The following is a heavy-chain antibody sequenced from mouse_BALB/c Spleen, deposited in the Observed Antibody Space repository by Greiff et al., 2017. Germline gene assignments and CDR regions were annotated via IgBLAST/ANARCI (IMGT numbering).Heavy chain of an antibody. V-gene: IGHV5-17*02. CDR2: ISSGSSTI. CDR1: GFTFSSFG. Sequence: EVMLVESGGGLVQPGGSRKLSCAASGFTFSSFGMHWVRQAPEKGLEWVAYISSGSSTIYYADTVKGRFTISIDNPKNTLFLQMTSLRSEDTAMYYCARFWGNYAMDYWGQGTSVTVSS. J-gene: IGHJ4*01. CDR3: ARFWGNYAMDY.